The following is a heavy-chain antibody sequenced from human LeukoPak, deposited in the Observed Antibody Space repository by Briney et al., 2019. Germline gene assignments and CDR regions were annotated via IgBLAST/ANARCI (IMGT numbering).Heavy chain of an antibody. Sequence: SETLSLTCTVSGGSISSYYWSWIRQPPGKGLEWIGYIYYSGSINYNPSLKSRVTISVDTSKNQFTLKLTSVTAADTAVYYCARHSGISWTVFDYWGQGALVTVSS. CDR3: ARHSGISWTVFDY. CDR1: GGSISSYY. V-gene: IGHV4-59*08. CDR2: IYYSGSI. D-gene: IGHD3-10*01. J-gene: IGHJ4*02.